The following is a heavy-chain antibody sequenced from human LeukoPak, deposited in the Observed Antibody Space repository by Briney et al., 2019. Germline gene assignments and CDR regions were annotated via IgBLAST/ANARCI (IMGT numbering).Heavy chain of an antibody. V-gene: IGHV4-34*01. CDR2: INHSGST. CDR3: ARDGAHTDGNWFDP. J-gene: IGHJ5*02. Sequence: PSETLSLTCAVYGGSFSGYYWSWIRQPPGKGLEWIGEINHSGSTNYNPSLESRVTISVDTSKNQFSLKLSSVTAADTAVYYCARDGAHTDGNWFDPWGQGTLVTVSS. CDR1: GGSFSGYY. D-gene: IGHD4-17*01.